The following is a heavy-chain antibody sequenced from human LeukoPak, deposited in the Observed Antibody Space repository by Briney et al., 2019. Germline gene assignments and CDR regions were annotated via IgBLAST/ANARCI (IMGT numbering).Heavy chain of an antibody. J-gene: IGHJ2*01. V-gene: IGHV4-59*08. D-gene: IGHD3-16*01. CDR1: GGSTSSDY. CDR3: ARLKLGAYFDL. Sequence: SETLSLTCTVSGGSTSSDYWSWIRQSPGKGLEWVGYVYNSGDTGKNPSLKSRVTILLDTSKNQCSLKLTSVSAADTAVYYCARLKLGAYFDLWGRGTLVTVPS. CDR2: VYNSGDT.